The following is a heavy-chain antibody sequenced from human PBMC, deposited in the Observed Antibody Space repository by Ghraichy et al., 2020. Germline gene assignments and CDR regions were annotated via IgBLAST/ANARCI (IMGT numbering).Heavy chain of an antibody. D-gene: IGHD7-27*01. CDR3: AKGTGGRGYYYAMDV. CDR1: GFTFSSYW. J-gene: IGHJ6*02. Sequence: GGSLRLSCVASGFTFSSYWVHWVRQAPGRGLVWVSRINSDGSSTIYADSVKGRFTISRDNAKNTMYLQMNSLRAEDTAVYYCAKGTGGRGYYYAMDVWGPGTTVTVSS. CDR2: INSDGSST. V-gene: IGHV3-74*01.